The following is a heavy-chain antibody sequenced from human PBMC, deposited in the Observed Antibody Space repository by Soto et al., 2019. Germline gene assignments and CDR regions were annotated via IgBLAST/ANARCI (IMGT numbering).Heavy chain of an antibody. CDR2: IYWDDAK. D-gene: IGHD4-17*01. V-gene: IGHV2-5*02. Sequence: QITLKESGPTLVKPTQTLTLTCTFSGFSLSPSGVGVGWIRQPPGKALEWLGIIYWDDAKRYRSSLKSRLINTKDTSKNQVVRTITNMDPVDTATYYCAHRKLGLPFDYWGQGTLVTVSS. J-gene: IGHJ4*02. CDR1: GFSLSPSGVG. CDR3: AHRKLGLPFDY.